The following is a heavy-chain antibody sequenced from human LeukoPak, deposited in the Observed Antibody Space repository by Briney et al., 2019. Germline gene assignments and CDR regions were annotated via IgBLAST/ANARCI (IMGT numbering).Heavy chain of an antibody. CDR1: GFIFSDYS. CDR2: ITTSRDQ. V-gene: IGHV3-21*06. D-gene: IGHD2-8*01. Sequence: GGSLRLSCAASGFIFSDYSMGWVRQAPGKGLEWVSSITTSRDQYHADSVKGRFTVSRDNAKSSVYLQMDSLRADDTAVYYCARDSYCPNDVCYDYWDQGVLVTVS. CDR3: ARDSYCPNDVCYDY. J-gene: IGHJ4*02.